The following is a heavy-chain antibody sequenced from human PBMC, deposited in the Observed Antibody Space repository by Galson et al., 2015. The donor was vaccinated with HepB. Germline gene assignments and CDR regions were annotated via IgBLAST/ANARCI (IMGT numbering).Heavy chain of an antibody. CDR2: ISSSSSYI. V-gene: IGHV3-21*01. CDR3: ARDRGGNYIVDWFDP. D-gene: IGHD4-11*01. Sequence: SLRLSCAASGFTFSSYSMNWVRQAPGKGLEWVSSISSSSSYIYYADSVKGRFTISRDNAKNSLYLQMNSLRAEDTAVYYCARDRGGNYIVDWFDPWGQGTLVTVSS. J-gene: IGHJ5*02. CDR1: GFTFSSYS.